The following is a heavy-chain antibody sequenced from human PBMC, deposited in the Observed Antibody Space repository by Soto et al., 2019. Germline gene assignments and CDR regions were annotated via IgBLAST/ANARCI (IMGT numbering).Heavy chain of an antibody. CDR2: ISAYSGNT. CDR3: ARVQATIFDVVIRVFYP. V-gene: IGHV1-18*01. CDR1: GYTFTSYG. Sequence: ASVKVSCKASGYTFTSYGISWVRQAPGQGLEWMGWISAYSGNTNYAQKLQGRVTMTTDTSTSTAYMELRSLRSDDTAVYYCARVQATIFDVVIRVFYPCGQGTLVPVSS. J-gene: IGHJ5*02. D-gene: IGHD3-3*01.